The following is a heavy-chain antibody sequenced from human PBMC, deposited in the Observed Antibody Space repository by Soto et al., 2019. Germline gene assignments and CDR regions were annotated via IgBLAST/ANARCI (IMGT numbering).Heavy chain of an antibody. CDR3: ANSFGWLTPYDY. J-gene: IGHJ4*02. CDR2: ISRSGDTT. CDR1: GFTFSYYA. D-gene: IGHD3-9*01. V-gene: IGHV3-23*01. Sequence: PGGSLRLSCAASGFTFSYYAMSWVRQTPGKGLELVSHISRSGDTTYYADSVKGRFTVSRDNSKNTVYLQMNSLRADDSAVYYCANSFGWLTPYDYWGQGALVTVSS.